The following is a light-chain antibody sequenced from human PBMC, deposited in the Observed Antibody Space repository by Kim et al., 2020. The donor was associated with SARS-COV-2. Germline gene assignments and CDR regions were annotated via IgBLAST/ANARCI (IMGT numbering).Light chain of an antibody. CDR1: QSVSSTY. J-gene: IGKJ4*01. Sequence: ESVLTQSPGTLSLSPGERATLSCRASQSVSSTYLAWYQQKPGQAPRLLIYDASSRATGVPDRFSGSGSGTDFTLTISRLEPEDFAVYYCQQSGSSPTFGGGTKVDIK. CDR2: DAS. V-gene: IGKV3-20*01. CDR3: QQSGSSPT.